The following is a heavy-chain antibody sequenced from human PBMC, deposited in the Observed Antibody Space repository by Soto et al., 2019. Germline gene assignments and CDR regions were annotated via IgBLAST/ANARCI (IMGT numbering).Heavy chain of an antibody. D-gene: IGHD5-12*01. Sequence: HVQLVQSGAEVKKPGASLKVSCKASGYTFISYGVSWVRQAPEQGLEWLGWISPYNGNTNYAQKFQGRITMTTDTSTSTVYMDLRSLRTDDTAVYYCARDQTKWLTDAFDIWGQGTMVFVSS. CDR3: ARDQTKWLTDAFDI. J-gene: IGHJ3*02. CDR2: ISPYNGNT. V-gene: IGHV1-18*01. CDR1: GYTFISYG.